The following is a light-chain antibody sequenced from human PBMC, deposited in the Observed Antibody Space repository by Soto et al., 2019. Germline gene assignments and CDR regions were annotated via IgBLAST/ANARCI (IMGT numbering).Light chain of an antibody. J-gene: IGLJ2*01. V-gene: IGLV1-51*01. CDR2: DNS. CDR1: STNIGNNY. CDR3: GTWDSSLSAGI. Sequence: QSVLTQPPSVSGDPGQKVTISCSGSSTNIGNNYVSWYQHLPGTAPKLPIYDNSERPSGIPDRFSGSKSGTSATLGITGLQTGDEADYYCGTWDSSLSAGIFGGGTKLTVL.